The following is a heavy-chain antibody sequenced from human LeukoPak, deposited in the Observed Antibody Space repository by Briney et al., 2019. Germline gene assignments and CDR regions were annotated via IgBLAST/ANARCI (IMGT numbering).Heavy chain of an antibody. CDR3: ARDVPYDSSGYYRGSVAFDI. J-gene: IGHJ3*02. Sequence: SETLSLTCTVSGGSISSYYWSWIRQPAGKGLEWIGRIYTSGSTNYNLSLESRVTMSVDTSKNQFSLKLSSVTAADTAVYYCARDVPYDSSGYYRGSVAFDIWGQGTMVTVSS. CDR2: IYTSGST. D-gene: IGHD3-22*01. V-gene: IGHV4-4*07. CDR1: GGSISSYY.